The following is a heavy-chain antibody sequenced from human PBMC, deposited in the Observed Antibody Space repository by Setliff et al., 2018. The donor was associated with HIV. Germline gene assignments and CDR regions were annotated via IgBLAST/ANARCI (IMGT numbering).Heavy chain of an antibody. J-gene: IGHJ5*02. V-gene: IGHV1-46*01. D-gene: IGHD6-13*01. Sequence: ASVKVSCKASGYTLSNYYIHWVRQAPGQGLDWMGIINPSDGTKIYAQNFQGRVTMTRDTSTSTAYMELSSLRSEDTAVYYCARGGEIAAAVRVNWFDPWGQGTLVTVSS. CDR1: GYTLSNYY. CDR3: ARGGEIAAAVRVNWFDP. CDR2: INPSDGTK.